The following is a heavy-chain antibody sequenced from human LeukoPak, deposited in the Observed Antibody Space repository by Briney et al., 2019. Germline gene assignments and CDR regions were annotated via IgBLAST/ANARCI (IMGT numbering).Heavy chain of an antibody. CDR3: ARAVKRSGSYGSAFDI. CDR2: IIPILGIA. Sequence: GASVKVSCKASGGTFSSYAISWVRQAPGQGLEWMGRIIPILGIANYAQKFQGRVTITADKSTSTAYMELSSLRSEDTAVYYCARAVKRSGSYGSAFDIWGQGTMVTVSS. D-gene: IGHD1-26*01. J-gene: IGHJ3*02. V-gene: IGHV1-69*04. CDR1: GGTFSSYA.